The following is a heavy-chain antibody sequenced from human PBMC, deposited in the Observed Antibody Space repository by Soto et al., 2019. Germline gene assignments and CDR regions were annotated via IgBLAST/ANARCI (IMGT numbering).Heavy chain of an antibody. CDR1: GGXFSGYY. CDR2: INHSGST. Sequence: PSETLSLTCAVYGGXFSGYYWSWIRQPPGKGLEWIGEINHSGSTNYNPSLKSRVTISVDTSKNQFSLKLSSVTAADTAVYYCARVVVAATLYYYYMDVWGKGTTVTVSS. J-gene: IGHJ6*03. CDR3: ARVVVAATLYYYYMDV. V-gene: IGHV4-34*01. D-gene: IGHD2-15*01.